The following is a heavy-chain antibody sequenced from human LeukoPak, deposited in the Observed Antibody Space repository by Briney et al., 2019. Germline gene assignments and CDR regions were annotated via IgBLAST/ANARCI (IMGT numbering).Heavy chain of an antibody. CDR1: GGSFSGYY. CDR3: ARDKFDYDSSGYGWFDP. J-gene: IGHJ5*02. CDR2: INHSGST. Sequence: SETLSLTCAVYGGSFSGYYWSWIRQPPGKGLEWIGEINHSGSTNYNPSLKSRVTISVDTSKNQFSLKLSSVTAADTAVYYCARDKFDYDSSGYGWFDPWGQGTLVTVSS. D-gene: IGHD3-22*01. V-gene: IGHV4-34*01.